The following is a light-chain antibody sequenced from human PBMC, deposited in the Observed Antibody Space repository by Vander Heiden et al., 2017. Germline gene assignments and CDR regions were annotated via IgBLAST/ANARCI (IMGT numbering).Light chain of an antibody. J-gene: IGKJ2*01. CDR3: MRALQTPYT. CDR1: QSLLHSNGYNY. V-gene: IGKV2-28*01. Sequence: IVLSQPQLSLPVSPGQPASISCRSSQSLLHSNGYNYLDWYLHKRGQCPQLRSYWGSNRASGFPDRVSGSGSGTDVSLKSSRVEAEDVWVYYCMRALQTPYTFGQGTKLEIK. CDR2: WGS.